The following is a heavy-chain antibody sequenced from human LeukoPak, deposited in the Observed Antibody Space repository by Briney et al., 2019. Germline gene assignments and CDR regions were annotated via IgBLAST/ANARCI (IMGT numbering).Heavy chain of an antibody. CDR1: GFRLSNYW. V-gene: IGHV3-7*01. D-gene: IGHD2-8*02. CDR3: TRGLWVLYCTGTDCKPNWFDP. Sequence: GGSLRLSCAASGFRLSNYWIAWVRQAPGKGLDWVATIKHDGSEKYYVDSVRDQFTISRDNAKNSLYLQLNRLRAEDTAVYYCTRGLWVLYCTGTDCKPNWFDPWGHGALVTVSS. J-gene: IGHJ5*02. CDR2: IKHDGSEK.